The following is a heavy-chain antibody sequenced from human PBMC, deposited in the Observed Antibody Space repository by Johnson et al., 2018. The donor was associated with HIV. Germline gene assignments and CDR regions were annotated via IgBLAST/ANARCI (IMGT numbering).Heavy chain of an antibody. D-gene: IGHD5-24*01. Sequence: QVQLVESGGGVVQPGRSLRLSCAASGFTFSSYGMHWVRQAPGKGLEWVAVIWYDGSNKYYVDSVKGRFTISRDNAKNSLYLQMNSLRAEDTAVYYCARGWDAFDVWGQGAMVTVSS. CDR2: IWYDGSNK. V-gene: IGHV3-33*03. J-gene: IGHJ3*01. CDR1: GFTFSSYG. CDR3: ARGWDAFDV.